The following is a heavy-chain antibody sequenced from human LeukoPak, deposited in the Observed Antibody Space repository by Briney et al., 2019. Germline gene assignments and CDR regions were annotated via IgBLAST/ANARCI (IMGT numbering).Heavy chain of an antibody. J-gene: IGHJ4*02. D-gene: IGHD3-10*01. Sequence: GGSLRLSCAASGFTFSSYAMSWVRQAPGKGLEWVADIKEDGSEKYYVDSVKGRFTISRGNAKNSLFLQMVSLRAEDTAVYYCALTPDYYGSGSFDYWGQGTLVTVSS. CDR2: IKEDGSEK. CDR1: GFTFSSYA. V-gene: IGHV3-7*01. CDR3: ALTPDYYGSGSFDY.